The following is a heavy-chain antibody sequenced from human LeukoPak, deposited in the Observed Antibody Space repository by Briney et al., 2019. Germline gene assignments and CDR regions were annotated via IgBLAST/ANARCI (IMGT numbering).Heavy chain of an antibody. CDR3: AKDHLYYFDY. CDR1: GFTFSSYG. V-gene: IGHV3-30*02. Sequence: PGGSLRLSCAASGFTFSSYGMHWVRQAPGKGLEWVAFIRCDGSNKYYADSVKGRFTISRDNSKNTLYLQMNSLRAEDTAVYYCAKDHLYYFDYWGQGTLATVSS. J-gene: IGHJ4*02. CDR2: IRCDGSNK.